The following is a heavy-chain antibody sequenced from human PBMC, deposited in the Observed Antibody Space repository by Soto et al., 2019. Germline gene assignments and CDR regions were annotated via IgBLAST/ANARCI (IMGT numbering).Heavy chain of an antibody. CDR2: IYYSGST. CDR1: GGSIRSSSYY. J-gene: IGHJ2*01. D-gene: IGHD6-19*01. CDR3: PRHRNSSGWYLDYWYVDL. V-gene: IGHV4-39*01. Sequence: SETLSLTCTVSGGSIRSSSYYWGWIRQPPGKGLEWIGSIYYSGSTYHNPSLKSRVTISVDTSKNQFSLKLSSVTAADTALYYCPRHRNSSGWYLDYWYVDLWGRG.